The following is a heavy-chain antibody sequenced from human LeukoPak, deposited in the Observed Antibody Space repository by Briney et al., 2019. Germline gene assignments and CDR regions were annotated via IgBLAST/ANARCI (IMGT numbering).Heavy chain of an antibody. J-gene: IGHJ4*02. V-gene: IGHV4-34*01. CDR3: AGRVRIAVAGHFDY. Sequence: PSETLSLTCTVSGGSISGYYWSWIRQPPGKGLEWIGEINHSGSTNYNPSLKSRVTISVDTSKNQFSLKLSSVTAADTAVYYCAGRVRIAVAGHFDYWGQGTLVTVSS. CDR2: INHSGST. CDR1: GGSISGYY. D-gene: IGHD6-19*01.